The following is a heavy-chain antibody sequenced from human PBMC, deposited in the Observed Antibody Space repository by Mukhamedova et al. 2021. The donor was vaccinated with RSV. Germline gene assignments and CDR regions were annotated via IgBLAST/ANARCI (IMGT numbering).Heavy chain of an antibody. Sequence: TNYADSVKGRFTVSRDNAKNSLYLQMNSLRAEDTAVYYCARTXTAAHPHDYWGQGTLVTVSS. CDR3: ARTXTAAHPHDY. CDR2: T. J-gene: IGHJ4*02. D-gene: IGHD4-17*01. V-gene: IGHV3-11*06.